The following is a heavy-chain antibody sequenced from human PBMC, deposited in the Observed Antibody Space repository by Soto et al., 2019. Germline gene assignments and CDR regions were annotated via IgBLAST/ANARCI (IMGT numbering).Heavy chain of an antibody. CDR3: ARQVYGDYLGCNWFDP. J-gene: IGHJ5*02. CDR1: GDSISDTRFY. Sequence: SETLSLTCSILGDSISDTRFYWGWVRQSPEKGLEWIGSISHDGHAYYNPSLKSRVTLFADTSRNQFYLTMKSVTVADTALYFCARQVYGDYLGCNWFDPWGKGGLVTVSS. CDR2: ISHDGHA. V-gene: IGHV4-39*01. D-gene: IGHD4-17*01.